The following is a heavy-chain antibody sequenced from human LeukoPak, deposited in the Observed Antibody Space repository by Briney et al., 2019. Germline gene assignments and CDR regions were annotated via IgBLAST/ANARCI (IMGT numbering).Heavy chain of an antibody. CDR2: ITRSTSYI. J-gene: IGHJ4*02. CDR1: GFNFSAYS. V-gene: IGHV3-21*01. CDR3: ARDPNPRDGGY. Sequence: GGSLTLPFAASGFNFSAYSVNWVRQAPGKGLEWVSSITRSTSYIYFADSVRGRFTISRDNAKNSLYLQMNSLRAEDTAVYYCARDPNPRDGGYWGQGTLVTVSS. D-gene: IGHD5-24*01.